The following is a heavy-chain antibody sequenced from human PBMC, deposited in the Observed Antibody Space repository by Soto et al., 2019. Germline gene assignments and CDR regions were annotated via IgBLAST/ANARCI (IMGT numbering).Heavy chain of an antibody. CDR3: ARDQNYYDSSGYYPPRYFQH. V-gene: IGHV1-69*06. CDR1: GGTFSSYA. D-gene: IGHD3-22*01. Sequence: SVKVSCKASGGTFSSYAISWVRQAPGQGLEWMGGIIPIFGTASYAQKFQGRVTITADKSTSTAYMELSSLRSEDTAVYYCARDQNYYDSSGYYPPRYFQHWGQGTLVTVSS. CDR2: IIPIFGTA. J-gene: IGHJ1*01.